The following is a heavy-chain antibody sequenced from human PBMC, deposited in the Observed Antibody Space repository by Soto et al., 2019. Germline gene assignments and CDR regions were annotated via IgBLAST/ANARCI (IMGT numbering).Heavy chain of an antibody. CDR3: WGGAATKLVVDMYGAFEM. D-gene: IGHD5-12*01. V-gene: IGHV1-69*12. CDR2: IIPDFGTA. CDR1: GATLNTFINYG. J-gene: IGHJ3*02. Sequence: QVQLVQSGAEVKKPGSSVKVSCKASGATLNTFINYGITWVRQAPGQGLECMGGIIPDFGTAYYAQKLQWGVTISEDEYTRRADMVLSSRRSEDTAVYYCWGGAATKLVVDMYGAFEMWGQGTMVTVSS.